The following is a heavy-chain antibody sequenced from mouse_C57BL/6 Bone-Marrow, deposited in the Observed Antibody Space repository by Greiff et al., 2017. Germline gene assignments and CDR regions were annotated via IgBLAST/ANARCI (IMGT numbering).Heavy chain of an antibody. CDR3: ARGGRAYWYFDV. CDR2: INPYNGGT. J-gene: IGHJ1*03. CDR1: GYTFTDYY. Sequence: EVQLQQSGPVLVKPGASVKMSCKASGYTFTDYYMNWVKQSHGKSLEWIGVINPYNGGTSYNQQFKGKATLTVDKSSSTAYMELNSLTSEDSAVYDCARGGRAYWYFDVWGTGTTVTVSS. V-gene: IGHV1-19*01.